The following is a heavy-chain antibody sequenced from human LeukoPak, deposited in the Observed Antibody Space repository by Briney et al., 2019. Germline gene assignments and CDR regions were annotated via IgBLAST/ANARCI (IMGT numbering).Heavy chain of an antibody. Sequence: GGSLRLSCAASGFAFSNFAMSWVRQAPGKGLEWVSAMSGSGDGTYYADSVKGRFTISRDNSKNTLYLQMNSLRAEDTAVYYCAKMMGQRLYDYCMDVWGKGTTITVSS. CDR1: GFAFSNFA. CDR3: AKMMGQRLYDYCMDV. CDR2: MSGSGDGT. J-gene: IGHJ6*03. D-gene: IGHD3-16*01. V-gene: IGHV3-23*01.